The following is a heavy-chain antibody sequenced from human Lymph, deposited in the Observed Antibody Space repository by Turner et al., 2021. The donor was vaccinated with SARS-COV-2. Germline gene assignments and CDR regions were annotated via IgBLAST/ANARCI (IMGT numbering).Heavy chain of an antibody. CDR2: ISYDGSNK. V-gene: IGHV3-30-3*01. J-gene: IGHJ6*02. D-gene: IGHD2-8*02. Sequence: QVQLVESGGGGVQCGRSLRLSCAASGFSFSSYAMHWVRQAPGKGLEWVAVISYDGSNKYYADSVKGRFTISRDNSKNTLYLQMNSLRAEDTAVYYCARDTGGQVDVWGQGTTVTVSS. CDR3: ARDTGGQVDV. CDR1: GFSFSSYA.